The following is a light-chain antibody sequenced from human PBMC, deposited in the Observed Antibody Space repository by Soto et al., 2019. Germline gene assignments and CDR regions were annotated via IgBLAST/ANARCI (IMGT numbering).Light chain of an antibody. CDR1: QSISNW. J-gene: IGKJ4*01. Sequence: DIQMTQSPSTLSASVGDRVTITCRASQSISNWLAWYQQKPGKAPKVLIYDASSLQSGVPSRFSGSGSGTEFTLTISSLQPDDFATYYCQQYTNFPLTFGGGTKVEIK. CDR2: DAS. V-gene: IGKV1-5*01. CDR3: QQYTNFPLT.